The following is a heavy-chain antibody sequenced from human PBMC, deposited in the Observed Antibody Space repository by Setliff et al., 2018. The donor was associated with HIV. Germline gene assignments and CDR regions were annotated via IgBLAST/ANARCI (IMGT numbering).Heavy chain of an antibody. CDR1: GYSFTTLW. D-gene: IGHD3-10*01. CDR3: ARSMGFKATTRLDF. V-gene: IGHV5-51*01. Sequence: GESLKISCQASGYSFTTLWIAWVRQMPGKGLEWMGMVFPDDSDTRYSPSFQGQVSMSADKSINTAYLQRSSLKASDTAVYYCARSMGFKATTRLDFWGPGTLVTVSS. CDR2: VFPDDSDT. J-gene: IGHJ4*02.